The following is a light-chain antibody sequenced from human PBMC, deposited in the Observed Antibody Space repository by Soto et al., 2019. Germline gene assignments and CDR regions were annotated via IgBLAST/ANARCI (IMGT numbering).Light chain of an antibody. V-gene: IGKV4-1*01. Sequence: DIVMTQSPDSLAVSLGERATINCKSSQSVLYSSDNKNFLAWYQQKPGQPPKMLIYLASTRGPGVPDRFSGSGSGTDFTFIISSLQAEDVAVYYCQQHYSPPRTFGQGTRVEIK. CDR2: LAS. CDR3: QQHYSPPRT. CDR1: QSVLYSSDNKNF. J-gene: IGKJ1*01.